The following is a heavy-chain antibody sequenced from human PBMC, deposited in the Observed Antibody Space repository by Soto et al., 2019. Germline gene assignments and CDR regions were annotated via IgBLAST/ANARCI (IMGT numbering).Heavy chain of an antibody. CDR1: GGSISSSSYY. J-gene: IGHJ4*02. CDR2: IYYSGST. V-gene: IGHV4-39*01. D-gene: IGHD3-9*01. Sequence: GGSISSSSYYWGWIRQPPGKGLEWIGSIYYSGSTYYNPSLKSRVTISVDTSKNQFSLKLSSVTAADTAVYYCARQEDILTGYYYLDYWGQGTLVTVSS. CDR3: ARQEDILTGYYYLDY.